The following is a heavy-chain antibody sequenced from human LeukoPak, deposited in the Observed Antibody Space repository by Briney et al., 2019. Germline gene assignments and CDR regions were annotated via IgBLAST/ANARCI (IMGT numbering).Heavy chain of an antibody. J-gene: IGHJ5*02. Sequence: GGPLRLSCTASGFTFGDYAMSWFRQAPGKGREWVGFIRSKAYGGTTEYAASVKGRFTISRDDSKSIAYLQMNSLKTEDTAVYYCTRDDAWVWFDLWGQGTLVTVSS. V-gene: IGHV3-49*03. CDR1: GFTFGDYA. CDR2: IRSKAYGGTT. CDR3: TRDDAWVWFDL.